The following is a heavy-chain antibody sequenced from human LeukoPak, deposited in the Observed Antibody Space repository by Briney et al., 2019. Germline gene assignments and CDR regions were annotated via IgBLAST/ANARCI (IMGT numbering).Heavy chain of an antibody. D-gene: IGHD3-22*01. CDR2: IYYSGST. J-gene: IGHJ4*02. CDR3: ARGPYDSSGYEDFDY. CDR1: GGSISSGGYY. Sequence: SQTDSLTCTVSGGSISSGGYYWSWIRQHPGKGLEWIGYIYYSGSTYYNPSLKSRVTISVDTSKNQFSLKLSSVTAADTAVYYCARGPYDSSGYEDFDYWGQGTLFTVPS. V-gene: IGHV4-31*03.